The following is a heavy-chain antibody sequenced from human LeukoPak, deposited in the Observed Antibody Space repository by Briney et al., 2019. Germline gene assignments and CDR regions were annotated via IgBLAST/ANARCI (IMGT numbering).Heavy chain of an antibody. J-gene: IGHJ4*02. CDR2: ISDSGGST. D-gene: IGHD3-3*01. CDR3: AKLRSNFWSASDY. CDR1: GLTFSNYG. V-gene: IGHV3-23*01. Sequence: PGGSLRLSCAASGLTFSNYGMSWVRQAPGKGLEWVSAISDSGGSTYYADSVKGRFTISRDNSKNTLYLQMNSLRAEDAAVYYCAKLRSNFWSASDYWGQGTLVTVSS.